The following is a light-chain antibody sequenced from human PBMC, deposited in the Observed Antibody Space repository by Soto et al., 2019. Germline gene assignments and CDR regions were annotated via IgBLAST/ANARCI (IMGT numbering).Light chain of an antibody. CDR3: SSYAGSNNYV. CDR1: SSDIGGYNY. CDR2: DVT. J-gene: IGLJ1*01. V-gene: IGLV2-8*01. Sequence: QTVVTQPPSASGSPGQSVTISCTGTSSDIGGYNYVSWYQQHPGKAPKLIIYDVTKRPSGVPDRFSGSKSGNTASLTVSGLQAEDEADYYCSSYAGSNNYVFGTGTKVTVL.